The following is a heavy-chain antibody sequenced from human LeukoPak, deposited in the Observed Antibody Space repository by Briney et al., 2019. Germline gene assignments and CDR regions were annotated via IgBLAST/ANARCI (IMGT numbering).Heavy chain of an antibody. J-gene: IGHJ4*02. D-gene: IGHD3-22*01. CDR3: ARRNYYDSSGYYFQYYFDY. V-gene: IGHV4-59*08. CDR2: IYYSGST. Sequence: SETLSLTCTVSGGSISSYYWSWIRQPPGKGLEWIGYIYYSGSTNYNPSLKGRVTISVDTSKNQFSLKLSSVTAADTAVYYCARRNYYDSSGYYFQYYFDYWGQGTLVTVSS. CDR1: GGSISSYY.